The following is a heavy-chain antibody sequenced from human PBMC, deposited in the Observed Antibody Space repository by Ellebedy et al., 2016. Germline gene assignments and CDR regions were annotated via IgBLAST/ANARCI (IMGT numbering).Heavy chain of an antibody. CDR2: INHHGSET. V-gene: IGHV3-7*03. J-gene: IGHJ4*02. Sequence: GESLKISXVASNFTFSSFYMSWVRQAPGKGLEWVANINHHGSETYYGDSVKGRFTISRDNAKNSLYLQMNSLRAEDTAVYYCARAGADYYDSSGYWNYWGQGTLVTVSS. CDR3: ARAGADYYDSSGYWNY. D-gene: IGHD3-22*01. CDR1: NFTFSSFY.